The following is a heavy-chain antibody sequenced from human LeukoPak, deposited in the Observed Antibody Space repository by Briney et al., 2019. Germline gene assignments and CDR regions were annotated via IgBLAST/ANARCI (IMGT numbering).Heavy chain of an antibody. CDR2: INHSGST. CDR1: GVSFSGYY. J-gene: IGHJ6*03. CDR3: ASLRRDSNTFYYYYYMDV. V-gene: IGHV4-34*01. Sequence: SETLSLTCAVYGVSFSGYYWSWIRQPPGKGLEWIGEINHSGSTNYNPSLKSRVTISVDTSKNQVSLKVSSVTAADTAVYYCASLRRDSNTFYYYYYMDVWGKGTTVTVSS. D-gene: IGHD6-13*01.